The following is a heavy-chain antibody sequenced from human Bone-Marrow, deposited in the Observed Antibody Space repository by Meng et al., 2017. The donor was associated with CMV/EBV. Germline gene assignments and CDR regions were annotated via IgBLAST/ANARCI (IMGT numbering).Heavy chain of an antibody. J-gene: IGHJ4*02. Sequence: GGSLRLSCAASGFTFSSYAMHWVRQAPGKGLEWVSVIYSGGSTYYADSVKGRFTISRDNSKNTLYLQMNSLRAEDTAVYYCASSRFFDYWGQGTLVTISS. CDR3: ASSRFFDY. CDR2: IYSGGST. V-gene: IGHV3-66*02. CDR1: GFTFSSYA.